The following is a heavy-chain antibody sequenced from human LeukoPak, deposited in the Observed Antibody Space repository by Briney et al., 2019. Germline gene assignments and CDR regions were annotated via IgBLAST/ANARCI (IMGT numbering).Heavy chain of an antibody. J-gene: IGHJ4*02. D-gene: IGHD2-15*01. CDR1: GYTLTELP. Sequence: ASVKVSCKVSGYTLTELPMHWVRQAPGKGLEWMGGFDPEDGETIYAQKFQGRVTMTRDTSTSTVYMELSSLRSEDTAVYYCAREDCSGGSCYPNDYWGQGTLVTVSS. CDR2: FDPEDGET. V-gene: IGHV1-24*01. CDR3: AREDCSGGSCYPNDY.